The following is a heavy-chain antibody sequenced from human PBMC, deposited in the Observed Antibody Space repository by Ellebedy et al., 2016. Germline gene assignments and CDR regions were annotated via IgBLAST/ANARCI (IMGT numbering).Heavy chain of an antibody. CDR1: GFTFSRYW. CDR2: IKQDGSEK. J-gene: IGHJ4*02. D-gene: IGHD2-2*02. CDR3: ARGGYCSSTSCYTDVRGPEDS. V-gene: IGHV3-7*01. Sequence: GESLKISXAASGFTFSRYWMSWVRQAPGKGLEWVANIKQDGSEKHYVDPVKGRITISRDNAKNSLYLKMNSLRAEDTAVYYCARGGYCSSTSCYTDVRGPEDSWGQGTLVTVSS.